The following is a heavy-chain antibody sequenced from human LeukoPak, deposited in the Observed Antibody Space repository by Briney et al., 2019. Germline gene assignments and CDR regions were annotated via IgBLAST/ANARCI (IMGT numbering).Heavy chain of an antibody. CDR3: ARGTVTTPKANFDY. D-gene: IGHD4-17*01. CDR1: GGSFSGYY. CDR2: INHSGST. V-gene: IGHV4-34*01. Sequence: NPSETLSPTCAVYGGSFSGYYWSWIRQPPGKGLEWIGEINHSGSTNYNPSLKSRVTISVDTSKNQFSLKLSSVTAADTAVYYCARGTVTTPKANFDYWGQGTLVTVSS. J-gene: IGHJ4*02.